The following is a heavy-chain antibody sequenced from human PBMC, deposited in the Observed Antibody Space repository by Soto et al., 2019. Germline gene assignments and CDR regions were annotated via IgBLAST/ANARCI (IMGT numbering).Heavy chain of an antibody. J-gene: IGHJ6*02. CDR3: TRSGYCSGGSCYSTYYYGMDV. V-gene: IGHV5-51*01. D-gene: IGHD2-15*01. CDR2: IYPGDSDT. Sequence: PGESLKISCKGSGYSFISHWIGWVRQMPGKGLEWMGIIYPGDSDTRYSPSFEGQVTITADKTTTTAYLQWSSLKASDTAMYYCTRSGYCSGGSCYSTYYYGMDVWGQGTTVTVSS. CDR1: GYSFISHW.